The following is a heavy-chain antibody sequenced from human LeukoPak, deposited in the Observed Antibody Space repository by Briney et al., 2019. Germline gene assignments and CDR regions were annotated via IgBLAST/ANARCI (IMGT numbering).Heavy chain of an antibody. Sequence: ASVKVSCKASGYTFTGYYMYWVRQAPGQGLEWMGFINPNTGGTIYAQKFQARVTMTRDTSISTAYMELRGLISDDTAVYYCARRYDFWSGYLTAFDYWGQGTLVTVSS. CDR3: ARRYDFWSGYLTAFDY. D-gene: IGHD3-3*01. J-gene: IGHJ4*02. CDR1: GYTFTGYY. V-gene: IGHV1-2*02. CDR2: INPNTGGT.